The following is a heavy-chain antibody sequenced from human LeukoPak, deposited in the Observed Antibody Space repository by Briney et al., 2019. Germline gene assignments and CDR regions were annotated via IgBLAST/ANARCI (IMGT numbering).Heavy chain of an antibody. CDR3: AKRYWAYDSSGYIYGMDV. V-gene: IGHV3-23*01. D-gene: IGHD3-22*01. CDR1: RFTFSSYA. CDR2: ISGSGGST. J-gene: IGHJ6*02. Sequence: GGSLRLSCAASRFTFSSYAMNWVRQAPGKGLEWVSVISGSGGSTYYADSVKGRFTISRDNSKNTLFLQMNSLRAEDTAVYYCAKRYWAYDSSGYIYGMDVWGQGTTVTVSS.